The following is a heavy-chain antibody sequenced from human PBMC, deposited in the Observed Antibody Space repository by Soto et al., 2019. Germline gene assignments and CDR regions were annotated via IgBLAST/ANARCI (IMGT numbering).Heavy chain of an antibody. CDR1: GGSISSYY. V-gene: IGHV4-59*01. Sequence: SETLSLTCTVSGGSISSYYWSWIRQPPGKGLEWIGYIYYSGSTNYNPSLKSRVTISVDTSKNQFSLKLSSVTAADTAVYYCARDLRISRVVDYWGQGTLVTVSS. CDR3: ARDLRISRVVDY. CDR2: IYYSGST. J-gene: IGHJ4*02.